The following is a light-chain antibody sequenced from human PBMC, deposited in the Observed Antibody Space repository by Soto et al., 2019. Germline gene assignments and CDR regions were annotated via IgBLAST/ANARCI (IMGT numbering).Light chain of an antibody. CDR2: RNN. CDR1: SSHIGSNY. CDR3: AAWDDSLSGYV. J-gene: IGLJ1*01. Sequence: SVLTHPPPGFWTPRERVAISFFGNSSHIGSNYVYWYQQLPGTAPKLLIYRNNQRPSGVPDRFSGSKSGTSASLAISGLRSEDEADYYCAAWDDSLSGYVFGTGTKVTVL. V-gene: IGLV1-47*01.